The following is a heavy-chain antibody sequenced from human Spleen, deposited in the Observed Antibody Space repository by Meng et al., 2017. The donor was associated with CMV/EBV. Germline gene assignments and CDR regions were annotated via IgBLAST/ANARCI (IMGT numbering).Heavy chain of an antibody. CDR2: IEQDGDDI. V-gene: IGHV3-7*01. Sequence: GESLKISCAASGFSFSSYWMTWVRQAPGKGLEWVANIEQDGDDISYVDSVKGRFTISRGNADNLLFLQLNSLRAEDTAVYYCARIFGVQRHFDYWGQGTLVTVSS. J-gene: IGHJ4*02. CDR1: GFSFSSYW. D-gene: IGHD3-3*01. CDR3: ARIFGVQRHFDY.